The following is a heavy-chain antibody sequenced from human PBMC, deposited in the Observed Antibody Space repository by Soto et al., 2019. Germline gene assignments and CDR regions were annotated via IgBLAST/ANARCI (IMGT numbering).Heavy chain of an antibody. J-gene: IGHJ6*02. CDR1: GFTFSSYA. D-gene: IGHD2-2*01. CDR3: ARDGPDIVVVPAAIGYYYYGMDV. CDR2: ISYDGSNK. V-gene: IGHV3-30-3*01. Sequence: SLRLSCAASGFTFSSYAMHWVRQAPGKGLEWVAVISYDGSNKYYADSVKGRFTISRDNSKNTLYLQMNSLRAEDTAVYYCARDGPDIVVVPAAIGYYYYGMDVWGQGTTVTVSS.